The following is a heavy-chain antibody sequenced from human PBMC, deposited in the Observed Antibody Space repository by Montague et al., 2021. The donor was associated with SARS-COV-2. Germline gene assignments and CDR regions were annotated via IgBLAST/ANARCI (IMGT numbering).Heavy chain of an antibody. Sequence: SETLSLTCTVSGGSISNYCWSWIRQPPGRGLEWIGYIYYSGSTDYSPSLKSRVTISLDTSKNQFSLKVTSVTAADTAVYYCARGGGYLNYGLDVWGPGTTVTVSS. D-gene: IGHD5-12*01. J-gene: IGHJ6*02. CDR2: IYYSGST. CDR3: ARGGGYLNYGLDV. V-gene: IGHV4-59*01. CDR1: GGSISNYC.